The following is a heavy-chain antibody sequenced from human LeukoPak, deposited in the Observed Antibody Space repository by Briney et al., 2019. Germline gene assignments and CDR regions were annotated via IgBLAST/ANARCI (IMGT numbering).Heavy chain of an antibody. V-gene: IGHV5-51*01. CDR2: IYPGDSDT. J-gene: IGHJ4*02. Sequence: GESLKISCEGSGDSFTRYWIGWVRQMPGKGLEWMGIIYPGDSDTRYSPSFQGQVTISADKSISTAYLQWSSLKASDTAMYYCARQRDTAMDPFDYWGQGTLVTVSS. D-gene: IGHD5-18*01. CDR1: GDSFTRYW. CDR3: ARQRDTAMDPFDY.